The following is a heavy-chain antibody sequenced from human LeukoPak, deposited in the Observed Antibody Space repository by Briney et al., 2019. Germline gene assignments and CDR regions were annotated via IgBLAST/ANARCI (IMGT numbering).Heavy chain of an antibody. J-gene: IGHJ4*02. CDR1: ESTFSTYS. CDR3: ARAGSYYPGYYFDC. CDR2: ISGSSATI. D-gene: IGHD1-26*01. V-gene: IGHV3-48*02. Sequence: GGSLRLSCAASESTFSTYSMSWVRQAPGKRLEWISYISGSSATIYYADSVKGRFTISRDNARNSLFLQMNSLRDEDTAVYCCARAGSYYPGYYFDCWGQGTLVTVSS.